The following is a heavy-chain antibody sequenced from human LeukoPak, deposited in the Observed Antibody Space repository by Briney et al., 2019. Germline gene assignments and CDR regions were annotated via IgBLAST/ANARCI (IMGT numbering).Heavy chain of an antibody. CDR3: AKDERFLEWLLLSAFDI. CDR1: GFTFDDYA. V-gene: IGHV3-9*01. Sequence: GGSLRLSCAASGFTFDDYAMHWVRQAPGEGLEWVSGISWNSGSIGYADSVKGRFTISRDNAKNSLYLQMNSLRAEDTALYYCAKDERFLEWLLLSAFDIWGQGTMVTVSS. D-gene: IGHD3-3*01. CDR2: ISWNSGSI. J-gene: IGHJ3*02.